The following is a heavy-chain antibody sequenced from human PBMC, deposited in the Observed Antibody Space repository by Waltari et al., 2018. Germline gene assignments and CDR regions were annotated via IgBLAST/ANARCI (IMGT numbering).Heavy chain of an antibody. CDR3: ATDLLYGGNAV. CDR1: ETALTESS. V-gene: IGHV1-24*01. CDR2: FDPEDRTT. D-gene: IGHD2-15*01. J-gene: IGHJ4*02. Sequence: QVQAVQSGAEVKKPGASVKVSCTVSETALTESSMHWVRQAPGKGLEWMGNFDPEDRTTVYAQKFQGRLTMTEDTSGDTAYMELNSLTSDDTAVYYCATDLLYGGNAVWGQGTLVTVSS.